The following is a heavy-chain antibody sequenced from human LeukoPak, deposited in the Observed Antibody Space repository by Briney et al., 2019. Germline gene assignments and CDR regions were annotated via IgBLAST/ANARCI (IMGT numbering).Heavy chain of an antibody. D-gene: IGHD1-26*01. CDR1: GFIFSNYY. V-gene: IGHV3-11*01. CDR3: VRDHRIVGAIDY. Sequence: GGSLRLSCAASGFIFSNYYMSWVRQAPGKGLDWVSYISSSGSTIYYADSVKGRFTISRDNAKNSLYLQMNSLRAEDTAVYYCVRDHRIVGAIDYWGQGTLVSVSS. J-gene: IGHJ4*02. CDR2: ISSSGSTI.